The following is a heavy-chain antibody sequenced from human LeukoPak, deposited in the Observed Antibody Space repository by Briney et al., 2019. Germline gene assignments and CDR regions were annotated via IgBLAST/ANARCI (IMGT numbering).Heavy chain of an antibody. Sequence: GGSLRLSCAPSGLPFSTYAMSWVRQPPGKGLEWVSGISSGGDYTYYADSVTGRFTISRDNSKNTLYLQMNSLRAEDTAVYYCAILQRGQWLGGFDIWGQGTMVTVSS. CDR3: AILQRGQWLGGFDI. CDR2: ISSGGDYT. D-gene: IGHD6-19*01. J-gene: IGHJ3*02. CDR1: GLPFSTYA. V-gene: IGHV3-23*01.